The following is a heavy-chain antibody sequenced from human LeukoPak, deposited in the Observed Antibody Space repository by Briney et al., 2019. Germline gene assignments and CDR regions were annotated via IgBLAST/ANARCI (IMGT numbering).Heavy chain of an antibody. Sequence: SETLSLTCTVSGGSISSSSYYWGWIRQPPGKGLEWIGSIYYSGSTYYNPSLKSRVTISVDTSKNQFSLKLSSVTAADTAVYYCARGSSGVYYYMDVWGKGTTVTVSS. J-gene: IGHJ6*03. CDR2: IYYSGST. CDR3: ARGSSGVYYYMDV. D-gene: IGHD6-25*01. CDR1: GGSISSSSYY. V-gene: IGHV4-39*07.